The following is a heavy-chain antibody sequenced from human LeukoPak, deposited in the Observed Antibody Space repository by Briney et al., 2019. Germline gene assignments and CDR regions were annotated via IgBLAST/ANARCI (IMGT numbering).Heavy chain of an antibody. Sequence: SETLSLTCTVSGGSISSSSYYWGWIRQPPGKGLEWIGSIYYSGSTYYNPSLKSRVTISVDTSKNQFSLKLSSVTAADTAVYYCARQVAAAGTNAFDIWGQGTMVTVSS. CDR3: ARQVAAAGTNAFDI. CDR1: GGSISSSSYY. CDR2: IYYSGST. V-gene: IGHV4-39*01. D-gene: IGHD6-13*01. J-gene: IGHJ3*02.